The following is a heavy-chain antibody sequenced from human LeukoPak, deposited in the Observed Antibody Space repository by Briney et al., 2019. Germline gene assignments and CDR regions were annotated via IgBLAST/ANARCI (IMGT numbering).Heavy chain of an antibody. CDR3: AKDRTVGASYWYFDL. CDR1: GFTFSSSA. CDR2: ISNNGGYT. Sequence: GGSLRPSCAASGFTFSSSAMGWVRQAGGKGLEWVSAISNNGGYTYYADSVQGRFTISRDSSKSTLFLHMNTLRAEDTAIYYCAKDRTVGASYWYFDLWGRGTLVTVSS. V-gene: IGHV3-23*01. J-gene: IGHJ2*01. D-gene: IGHD1-26*01.